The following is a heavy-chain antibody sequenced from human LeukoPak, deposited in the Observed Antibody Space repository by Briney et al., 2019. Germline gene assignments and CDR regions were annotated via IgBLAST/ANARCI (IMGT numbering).Heavy chain of an antibody. Sequence: SETLSLTCAVYGGSFSGYYWSWIRQPPGKGLEWIGEINHSGSTNYNPSLKSRVTISVDTSKNQFSLKLSSVTAADTAVYYCARAMVRGVIPSDYWGQGTLVTVSS. CDR2: INHSGST. CDR1: GGSFSGYY. D-gene: IGHD3-10*01. CDR3: ARAMVRGVIPSDY. J-gene: IGHJ4*02. V-gene: IGHV4-34*01.